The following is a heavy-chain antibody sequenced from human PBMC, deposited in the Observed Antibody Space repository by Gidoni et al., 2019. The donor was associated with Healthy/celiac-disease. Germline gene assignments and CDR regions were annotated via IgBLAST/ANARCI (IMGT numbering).Heavy chain of an antibody. CDR1: GGSISSSY. Sequence: QVQLQESGPGLVKPSETLSLTCTVSGGSISSSYWSWIRQPPGKGLEWIGYIYYSGSTNYNPSLKSRVTISVDTSKNQFSLKLSSVTAADTAVYYCARGGSSWYEGFDYWGQGTLVTVSS. D-gene: IGHD6-13*01. V-gene: IGHV4-59*01. CDR2: IYYSGST. J-gene: IGHJ4*02. CDR3: ARGGSSWYEGFDY.